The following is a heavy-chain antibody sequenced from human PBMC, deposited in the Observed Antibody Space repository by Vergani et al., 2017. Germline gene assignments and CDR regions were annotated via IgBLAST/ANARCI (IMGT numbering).Heavy chain of an antibody. V-gene: IGHV5-10-1*01. D-gene: IGHD6-19*01. Sequence: EVQLVQSGAEVKKPGESLRISCKGSRYSFTSYWISWVRQMPGKGLEWMGRIDPSDSYTNYSPSFQGHVTISADKSISTAYMQGSILKASDTAMYYCAVQLAVAGKWWGPYYYYGMDVWGQGTTVTVSS. J-gene: IGHJ6*02. CDR3: AVQLAVAGKWWGPYYYYGMDV. CDR1: RYSFTSYW. CDR2: IDPSDSYT.